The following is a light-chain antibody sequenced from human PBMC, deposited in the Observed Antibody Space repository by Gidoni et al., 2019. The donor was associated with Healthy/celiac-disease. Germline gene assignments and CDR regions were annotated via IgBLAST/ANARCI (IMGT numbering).Light chain of an antibody. Sequence: QSALTQPASVSGSPGQSITISCTGTSSDVGGYNYVSWYQQHPGKAPKLMIYEVSNRPSGVSNRFSGSVSGNTASLTISGLQAEDEADYYCSSYTSSRVFGGGTKLTVL. J-gene: IGLJ3*02. V-gene: IGLV2-14*01. CDR2: EVS. CDR3: SSYTSSRV. CDR1: SSDVGGYNY.